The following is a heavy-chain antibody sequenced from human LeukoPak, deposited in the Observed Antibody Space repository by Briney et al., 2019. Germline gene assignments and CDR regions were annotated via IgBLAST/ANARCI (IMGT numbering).Heavy chain of an antibody. D-gene: IGHD2-8*01. Sequence: ASVKVSCKASGYTFTSYYMHWVRQAPGQGLEWMGIINPSGGSTSYAQKFQARVTITADESTSTAYMELSSLRSEDTAVYYCAEGGVGLPWGQGTLVTVSS. CDR1: GYTFTSYY. CDR2: INPSGGST. V-gene: IGHV1-46*01. J-gene: IGHJ5*02. CDR3: AEGGVGLP.